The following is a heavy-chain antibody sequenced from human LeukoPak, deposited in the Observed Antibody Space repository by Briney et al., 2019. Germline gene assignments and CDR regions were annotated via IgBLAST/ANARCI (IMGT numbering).Heavy chain of an antibody. CDR3: ARESKSYDGSGYYHDY. J-gene: IGHJ4*02. V-gene: IGHV4-59*12. CDR2: IYYSGST. Sequence: SETLSLSCIVSGGSISNNYWSWIRQPPGKGLEWIGYIYYSGSTNYNPSLKSRVTMSVDTSKNQFSLKLSSVTAADTAVYYCARESKSYDGSGYYHDYWGQGPLVTVSS. CDR1: GGSISNNY. D-gene: IGHD3-22*01.